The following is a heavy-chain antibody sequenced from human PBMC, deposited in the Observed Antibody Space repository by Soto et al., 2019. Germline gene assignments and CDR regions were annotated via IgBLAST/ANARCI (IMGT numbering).Heavy chain of an antibody. J-gene: IGHJ3*02. CDR2: IIPIFGTA. Sequence: GASVKVSCKATGGTFSSYAISWVPQPPGQGLVRMGGIIPIFGTANDAQKVQGRVTITADKSTSTAYMELSSVRSEDTAVYYCARGEKNWGCSGGSCWAFAFDIWGQGTMVTVSS. D-gene: IGHD2-15*01. V-gene: IGHV1-69*06. CDR1: GGTFSSYA. CDR3: ARGEKNWGCSGGSCWAFAFDI.